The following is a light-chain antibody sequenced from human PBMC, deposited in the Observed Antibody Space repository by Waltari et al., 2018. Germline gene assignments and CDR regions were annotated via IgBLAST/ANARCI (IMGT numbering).Light chain of an antibody. CDR2: SVS. CDR1: NSNIGSTI. CDR3: AAWDDSLNVI. V-gene: IGLV1-44*01. J-gene: IGLJ2*01. Sequence: QSVLTQPPSASGTPGQRVTLSCSGSNSNIGSTIVSWYQLLPGVAPKLLIYSVSQRPSGVPDRFSGSRSGNSASLAISGLQSEDEADYYCAAWDDSLNVIFGGGTKLTVL.